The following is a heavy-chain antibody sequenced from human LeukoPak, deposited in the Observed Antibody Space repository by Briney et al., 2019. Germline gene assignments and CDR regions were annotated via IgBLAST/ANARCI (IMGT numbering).Heavy chain of an antibody. CDR1: GGSISSRSYY. CDR3: ARHWAYGDGGYAFDI. Sequence: PSETLSLTCTVSGGSISSRSYYWGWIRQPPGKGLEWIGSLYYSGSTNDNPSLKSRVTISVDTSKNQVSLNLSSVTAADTAVYYCARHWAYGDGGYAFDIWGQGTMVTVSS. J-gene: IGHJ3*02. D-gene: IGHD4-17*01. CDR2: LYYSGST. V-gene: IGHV4-39*07.